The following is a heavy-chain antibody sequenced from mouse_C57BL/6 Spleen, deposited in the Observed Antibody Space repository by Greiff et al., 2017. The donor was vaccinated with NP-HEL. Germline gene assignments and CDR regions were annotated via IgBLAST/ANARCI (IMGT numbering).Heavy chain of an antibody. Sequence: VKLVESGAELARPGASVKLSCKASGYTFTSYGISWVKQRTGQGLEWIGEIYPRSGNTYYNEKFKGKATLTADKSSSTAYMELRSLTSEDSAVYFCAREVFPKGAMDYWGQGTSVTVSS. CDR2: IYPRSGNT. V-gene: IGHV1-81*01. CDR3: AREVFPKGAMDY. J-gene: IGHJ4*01. CDR1: GYTFTSYG.